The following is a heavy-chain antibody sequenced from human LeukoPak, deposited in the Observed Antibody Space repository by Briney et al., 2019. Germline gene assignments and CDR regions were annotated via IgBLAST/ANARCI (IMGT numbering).Heavy chain of an antibody. J-gene: IGHJ5*02. CDR1: GGTFSSYA. V-gene: IGHV1-69*04. Sequence: SVKVSCKASGGTFSSYAISWVRQAPGQGLEWMGRIIPILGIANYAQKFQGRVTITADKSTGTAYMELSSLRSEDTAVYYCARDQKNYDSSGYDPWGQGTLVTVSS. D-gene: IGHD3-22*01. CDR3: ARDQKNYDSSGYDP. CDR2: IIPILGIA.